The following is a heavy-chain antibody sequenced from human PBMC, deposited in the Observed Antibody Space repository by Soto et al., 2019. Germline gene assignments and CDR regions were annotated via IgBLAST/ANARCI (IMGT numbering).Heavy chain of an antibody. CDR2: IYPGDSDT. CDR1: GYSFTSYW. V-gene: IGHV5-51*01. CDR3: ARRGGEDYYYYGMDV. J-gene: IGHJ6*02. D-gene: IGHD2-21*01. Sequence: GESLKISCKGSGYSFTSYWIGWVRQMPGKGLEWMGIIYPGDSDTRYSPSFQGQVTISADESISTAYLQWSSLKASDTAMYYCARRGGEDYYYYGMDVWGQGTTVTVSS.